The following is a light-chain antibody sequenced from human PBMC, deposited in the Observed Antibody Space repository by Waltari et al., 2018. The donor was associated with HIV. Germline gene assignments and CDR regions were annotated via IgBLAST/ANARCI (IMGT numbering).Light chain of an antibody. CDR3: QQSYTSPHT. J-gene: IGKJ2*01. CDR1: QSISRY. V-gene: IGKV1-39*01. CDR2: STS. Sequence: DIQMTQSPSSLSASVGDGVTITCRASQSISRYLNWYQQEPGKAPKLLIHSTSSLQRGVPSRFSGSGSGTEFTLTISGLQFEDSATYYCQQSYTSPHTFGQGTNVEIK.